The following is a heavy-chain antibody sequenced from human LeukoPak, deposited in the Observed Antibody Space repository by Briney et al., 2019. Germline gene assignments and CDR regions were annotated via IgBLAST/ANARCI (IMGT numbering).Heavy chain of an antibody. V-gene: IGHV5-51*01. J-gene: IGHJ4*02. CDR1: GYSFTSYW. Sequence: GESLKISCKGSGYSFTSYWIGWARQMPGKGLEWMGIIYPGDSDTRYSPSFQGQVTISADKSISTAYLQWSSLKASDTAMYYCARGGRYFDWLPALSDYWGQGTLVTVSS. CDR3: ARGGRYFDWLPALSDY. D-gene: IGHD3-9*01. CDR2: IYPGDSDT.